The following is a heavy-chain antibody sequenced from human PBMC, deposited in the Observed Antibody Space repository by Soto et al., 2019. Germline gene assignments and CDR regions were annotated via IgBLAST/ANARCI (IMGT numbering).Heavy chain of an antibody. CDR1: GYTFTSYG. D-gene: IGHD3-3*01. J-gene: IGHJ6*02. CDR2: ISAYNGNT. CDR3: ARDRFLDYDFWSGRDYYYYGMDV. Sequence: ASVKVSCKASGYTFTSYGVSWVRQAPGQGLEWMGWISAYNGNTNYAQKLQGRVTRTTDTSTSTAYMELRSLRSDDTAVYYCARDRFLDYDFWSGRDYYYYGMDVWGQGTTVTVSS. V-gene: IGHV1-18*01.